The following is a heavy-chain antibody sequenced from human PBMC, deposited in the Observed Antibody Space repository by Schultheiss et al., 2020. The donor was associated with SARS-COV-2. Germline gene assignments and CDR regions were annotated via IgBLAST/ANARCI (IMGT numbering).Heavy chain of an antibody. CDR3: AKDPGGYSYPFDY. CDR1: GFTFSSYS. J-gene: IGHJ4*02. D-gene: IGHD5-18*01. CDR2: ISGSGGST. V-gene: IGHV3-23*01. Sequence: GGSLRLSCAASGFTFSSYSMNWVRQAPGKGLEWVSAISGSGGSTYYADSVKGRFTISRDNSKNTLYLQMNSLRAEDTAVYYCAKDPGGYSYPFDYWGQGTLVTVSS.